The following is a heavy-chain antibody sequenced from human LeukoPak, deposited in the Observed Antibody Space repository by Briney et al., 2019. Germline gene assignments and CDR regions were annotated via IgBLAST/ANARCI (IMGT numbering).Heavy chain of an antibody. D-gene: IGHD1-26*01. CDR1: GFTFDDYA. CDR3: AKDVGGELPGYYFDY. J-gene: IGHJ4*02. CDR2: ISWNSGSI. Sequence: GGSLRLSCAASGFTFDDYAMHWVRQAPGKGLEWVSGISWNSGSIDYAGSVKGRFTISRDNAKNSLYLQMNSLRAEDMALYYCAKDVGGELPGYYFDYWGQGTLVTVSS. V-gene: IGHV3-9*03.